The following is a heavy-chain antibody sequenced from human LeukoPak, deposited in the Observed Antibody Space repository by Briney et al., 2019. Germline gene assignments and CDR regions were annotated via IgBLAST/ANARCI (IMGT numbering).Heavy chain of an antibody. D-gene: IGHD3-10*01. CDR3: ASGGYLVPAANWLWFWEC. V-gene: IGHV1-69*05. CDR2: IIPIFGTA. Sequence: ASVKVSCKASGGTFSSSAISWVRQAPGQGLEWMGGIIPIFGTANYAQKFQGRVTITTDESTSTAYMELSSLRSEDTAALYCASGGYLVPAANWLWFWECWGQGTLVTVSS. CDR1: GGTFSSSA. J-gene: IGHJ4*02.